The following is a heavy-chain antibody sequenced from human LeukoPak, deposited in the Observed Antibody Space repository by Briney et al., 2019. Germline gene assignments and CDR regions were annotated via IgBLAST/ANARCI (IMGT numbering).Heavy chain of an antibody. CDR3: ARVRGPYYDILTGYLGDYYYYYMDV. CDR2: IIPIFGTA. D-gene: IGHD3-9*01. Sequence: ASVKVSCKASGYTFTGYYMHWVRQAPGQGLEWMGGIIPIFGTANYAQKFQGRVTITADKSTSTAYMELSSLRSEDTAVYYCARVRGPYYDILTGYLGDYYYYYMDVWGKGTTVTVSS. J-gene: IGHJ6*03. CDR1: GYTFTGYY. V-gene: IGHV1-69*06.